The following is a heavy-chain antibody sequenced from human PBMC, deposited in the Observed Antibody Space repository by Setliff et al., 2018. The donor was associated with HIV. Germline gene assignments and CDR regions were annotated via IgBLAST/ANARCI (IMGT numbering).Heavy chain of an antibody. D-gene: IGHD5-18*01. CDR3: AHSQLWDLERQVYYFDY. CDR1: GGSISSNNW. CDR2: MYWNDDK. Sequence: TLSLTCAVSGGSISSNNWWSWVRQPPGKGLEWLALMYWNDDKRYSPSLKSRLTITKDTSKNQVVLTMTNMDPVDTAAYYCAHSQLWDLERQVYYFDYWGQGTLVTVSS. V-gene: IGHV2-5*01. J-gene: IGHJ4*02.